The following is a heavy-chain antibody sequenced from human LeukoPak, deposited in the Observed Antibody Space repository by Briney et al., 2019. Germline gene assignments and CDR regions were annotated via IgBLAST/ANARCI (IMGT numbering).Heavy chain of an antibody. V-gene: IGHV3-7*01. Sequence: GGSLRLSCVASGFTFSSSWMSWVRQAPGKGLEWVADINEDGSEKYYVDSVKGRLTISRDNAKNSLYLQMNSLRAEDTAVYYCARGKSLWFGESHAFDIWGQGTMVTVSS. CDR1: GFTFSSSW. J-gene: IGHJ3*02. CDR2: INEDGSEK. D-gene: IGHD3-10*01. CDR3: ARGKSLWFGESHAFDI.